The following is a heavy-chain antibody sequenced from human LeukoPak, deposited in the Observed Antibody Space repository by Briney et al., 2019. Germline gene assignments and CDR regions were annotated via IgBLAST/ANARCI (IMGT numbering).Heavy chain of an antibody. V-gene: IGHV3-7*01. D-gene: IGHD2-2*01. CDR2: IRPDGNEK. CDR1: GLSFSNAW. Sequence: GGSLRLSCTASGLSFSNAWMTWVRQAPGKGLEWMANIRPDGNEKYYVDSVKGRFTISRDNAKNSLYLQMNSLRAEDTAIYYCARVSIVVVPGSNWFDPWGQGTLVTVSS. J-gene: IGHJ5*02. CDR3: ARVSIVVVPGSNWFDP.